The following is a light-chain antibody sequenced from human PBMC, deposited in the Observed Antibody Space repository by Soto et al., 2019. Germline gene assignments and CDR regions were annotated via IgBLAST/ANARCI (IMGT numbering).Light chain of an antibody. J-gene: IGKJ1*01. CDR2: GAT. V-gene: IGKV3-15*01. CDR1: QSVNSN. CDR3: QQYNNWPWT. Sequence: EIVMTQSPATLSVSPGEGATLSCRASQSVNSNLAWYQQRPGQAPRLLIIGATSRAPGIPSGFSGRGSGTEFTLTISSLQSEDLAVYYCQQYNNWPWTFGLGTKVE.